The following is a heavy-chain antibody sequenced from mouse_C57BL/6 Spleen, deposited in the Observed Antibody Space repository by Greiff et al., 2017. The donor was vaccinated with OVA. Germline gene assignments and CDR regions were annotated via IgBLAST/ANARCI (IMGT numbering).Heavy chain of an antibody. CDR2: ISSGGSYT. V-gene: IGHV5-6*01. Sequence: VQLQQSGGDLVKPGGSLKLSCAASGFTFSSYGMSWVRQTPDKRLEWVATISSGGSYTYYPDSVKGRFTISRDNAKNTLYLQMSSLKSEDTAMYYCARLGPGYFDYWGQGTTLTVSS. CDR1: GFTFSSYG. D-gene: IGHD4-1*01. J-gene: IGHJ2*01. CDR3: ARLGPGYFDY.